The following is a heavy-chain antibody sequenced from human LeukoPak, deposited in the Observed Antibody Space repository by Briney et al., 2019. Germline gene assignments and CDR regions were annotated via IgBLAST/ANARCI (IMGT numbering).Heavy chain of an antibody. Sequence: ASVKVSCKASGYTFTSYYMHWVRQAPGQGLEWMGIINPSGGSTSYAQKFQGRVTMTRDTSTSTVYMELSSLRSEDTAVYYCARSSNYYDANYYYGMDVWGQGTTVTVPS. D-gene: IGHD3-22*01. CDR1: GYTFTSYY. J-gene: IGHJ6*02. CDR3: ARSSNYYDANYYYGMDV. V-gene: IGHV1-46*01. CDR2: INPSGGST.